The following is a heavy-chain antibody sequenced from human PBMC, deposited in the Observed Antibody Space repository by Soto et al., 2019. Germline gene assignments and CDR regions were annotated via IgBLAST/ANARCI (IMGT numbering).Heavy chain of an antibody. D-gene: IGHD4-17*01. CDR2: ISYDGSNK. J-gene: IGHJ5*02. CDR1: GFTFSSYA. V-gene: IGHV3-30-3*01. CDR3: ARDRTVTTFSERFDP. Sequence: GGSLRLSCAASGFTFSSYAMHWVRQAPGKGLEWVAVISYDGSNKYYADSVKGRFTISRDNSKNTLYLQMNSLRAEDTAVYYCARDRTVTTFSERFDPWRQGTLVTVSS.